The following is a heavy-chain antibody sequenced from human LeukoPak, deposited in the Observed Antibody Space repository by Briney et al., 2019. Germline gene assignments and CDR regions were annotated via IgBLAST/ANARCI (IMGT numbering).Heavy chain of an antibody. V-gene: IGHV1-69*04. D-gene: IGHD6-19*01. Sequence: SVKVSCKASGGTFSSYAISWVRQAPGQGLEWMGRIIPILGIANYAQKFQGRVTITADKSTSTAYMELSGLRSEDTAVYYCARGVLAGPEHFDYWGQGTLVTVSS. CDR3: ARGVLAGPEHFDY. CDR1: GGTFSSYA. CDR2: IIPILGIA. J-gene: IGHJ4*02.